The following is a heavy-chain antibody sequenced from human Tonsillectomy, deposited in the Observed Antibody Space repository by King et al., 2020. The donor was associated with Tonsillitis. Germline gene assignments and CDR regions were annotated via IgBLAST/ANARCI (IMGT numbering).Heavy chain of an antibody. CDR3: ARAYYGSGSYLVY. CDR1: GGSISSYF. Sequence: QLQESGPGLVKPSETLSLTCTVSGGSISSYFWTWVRQPPGKGLEWIGYIFYTGSTNYNPSLTSRVTISVDTSKNQFSLRLSSVTAADTAVYYCARAYYGSGSYLVYWGQGILVTVSS. V-gene: IGHV4-59*01. D-gene: IGHD3-10*01. J-gene: IGHJ4*02. CDR2: IFYTGST.